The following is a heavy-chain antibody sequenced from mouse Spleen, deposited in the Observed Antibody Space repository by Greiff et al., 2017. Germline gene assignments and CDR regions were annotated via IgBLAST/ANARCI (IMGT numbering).Heavy chain of an antibody. D-gene: IGHD1-1*01. J-gene: IGHJ3*01. CDR3: ARRGEFGTVVAEGTDY. CDR2: IYPSDSET. V-gene: IGHV1-61*01. Sequence: QVQLQQPGAELVRPGSSVKLSCKASGYTFTSYWMDWVKQRPGQGLEWIGNIYPSDSETHYNQKFKDKATLTVDKSSSTAYMQLSSLTSEDSAVYYCARRGEFGTVVAEGTDYWGQGTLVTVSA. CDR1: GYTFTSYW.